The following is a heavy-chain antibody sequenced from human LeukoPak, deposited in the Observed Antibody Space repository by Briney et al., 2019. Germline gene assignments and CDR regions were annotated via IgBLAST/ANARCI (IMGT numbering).Heavy chain of an antibody. D-gene: IGHD5-24*01. CDR3: ASLGRRDGYNWTPQVDY. J-gene: IGHJ4*02. V-gene: IGHV4-59*01. Sequence: SETLSLTCTVSGCSISSYYWSWIRQPPGKGLEWIGYIYYSGSTNYNPSLKSRVTISVDTSKNQFSLKLSSVTAADTAVYYCASLGRRDGYNWTPQVDYWGQGTLVTVSS. CDR1: GCSISSYY. CDR2: IYYSGST.